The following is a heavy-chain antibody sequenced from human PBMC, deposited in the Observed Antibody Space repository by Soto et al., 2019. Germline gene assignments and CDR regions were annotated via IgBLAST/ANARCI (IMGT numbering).Heavy chain of an antibody. Sequence: SLRLSCAASGFTFSSYGKHWVRQAPGKGLEWVAVIWYDGSNKYYADSVKGRFTISRDNSKNTLYLQMNSLRAEDTAVYYCARGSYYYDSSGYYDNDYWGQGTLVTVSS. D-gene: IGHD3-22*01. J-gene: IGHJ4*02. V-gene: IGHV3-33*01. CDR2: IWYDGSNK. CDR3: ARGSYYYDSSGYYDNDY. CDR1: GFTFSSYG.